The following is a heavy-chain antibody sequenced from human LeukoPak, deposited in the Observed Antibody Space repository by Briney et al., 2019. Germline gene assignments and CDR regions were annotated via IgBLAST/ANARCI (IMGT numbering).Heavy chain of an antibody. CDR3: ARSEATEYYYYGMDV. Sequence: ASVKVSCKASGYTFSSYDINWVRQATGQGLEWMGWISAYNGNTNYAQKLQGRVTMTTDTSTGTAYMELRSLRSDDTAVYYCARSEATEYYYYGMDVWGQGTTVTVSS. CDR2: ISAYNGNT. J-gene: IGHJ6*02. CDR1: GYTFSSYD. V-gene: IGHV1-18*01.